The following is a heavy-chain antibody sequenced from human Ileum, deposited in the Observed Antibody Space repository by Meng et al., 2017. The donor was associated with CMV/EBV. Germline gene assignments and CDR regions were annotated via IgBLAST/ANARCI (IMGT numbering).Heavy chain of an antibody. J-gene: IGHJ4*02. CDR3: ATKSGTTGY. Sequence: GESLKISCAASGFTFSTYWMSWVRQAPGKGLEWVSYIGSSTGAIYYADSVKGRFIISRDNAKNSLYLQMNSLRAEDTAVYYCATKSGTTGYWGQGKPVNVAS. V-gene: IGHV3-48*04. CDR1: GFTFSTYW. D-gene: IGHD1-7*01. CDR2: IGSSTGAI.